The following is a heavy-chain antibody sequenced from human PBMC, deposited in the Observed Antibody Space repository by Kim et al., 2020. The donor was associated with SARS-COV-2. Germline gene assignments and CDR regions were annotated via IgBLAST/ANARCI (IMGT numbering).Heavy chain of an antibody. J-gene: IGHJ3*02. CDR2: INTAGSTT. CDR3: ARDVFYAFDI. V-gene: IGHV3-74*01. Sequence: GGSLRLSCAASGLTFSRYSMHWVRQAPGKGLVWVSRINTAGSTTTYADSVKGRFTISRDNAKNTLYLQMNSLRAEDTAVYFCARDVFYAFDIWGQGTMVTVSS. CDR1: GLTFSRYS.